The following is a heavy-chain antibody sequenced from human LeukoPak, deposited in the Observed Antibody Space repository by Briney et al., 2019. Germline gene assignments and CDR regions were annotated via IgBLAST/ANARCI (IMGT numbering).Heavy chain of an antibody. CDR1: GFTFSSYG. CDR3: ARGLYSGSYYTWYYYYGLDV. J-gene: IGHJ6*02. V-gene: IGHV3-33*01. D-gene: IGHD1-26*01. Sequence: GRSLRLSCAASGFTFSSYGMHWFRQAPGRGLEWVAVIWYDGSNKYYADAVKGRFTISIDNSKNTLYLQMNSLRAEDTAVYYCARGLYSGSYYTWYYYYGLDVWGQGTTVTVSS. CDR2: IWYDGSNK.